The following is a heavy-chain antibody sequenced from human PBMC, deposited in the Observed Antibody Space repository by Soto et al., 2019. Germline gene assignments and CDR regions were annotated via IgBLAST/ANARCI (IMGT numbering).Heavy chain of an antibody. CDR1: GYTFTGYY. J-gene: IGHJ4*02. CDR2: INPNSGGT. V-gene: IGHV1-2*04. CDR3: AREGYDWRGLDF. Sequence: ASVKVSCKASGYTFTGYYMHWVRQAPGPGLEWMGWINPNSGGTNYAQKFQGWVTMTRDTSISTAYMELSRLRSDDTAVYYCAREGYDWRGLDFWGQGTLVTVSS. D-gene: IGHD5-12*01.